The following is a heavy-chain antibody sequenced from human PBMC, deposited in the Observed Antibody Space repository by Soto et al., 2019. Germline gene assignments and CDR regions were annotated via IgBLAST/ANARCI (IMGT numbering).Heavy chain of an antibody. D-gene: IGHD5-12*01. Sequence: EVQLLESGGGLVQPGGSLRLSCAASGFTFSSYAMSWVRQAPGKGLEWVSAISGSGGSTYYADSVKGRFTISRDNSKNTLYLQMNSLRAEDTAVYYCAKDRSRRYSGYDYGYYFDYWGQGTLVTVSS. CDR2: ISGSGGST. J-gene: IGHJ4*02. CDR1: GFTFSSYA. V-gene: IGHV3-23*01. CDR3: AKDRSRRYSGYDYGYYFDY.